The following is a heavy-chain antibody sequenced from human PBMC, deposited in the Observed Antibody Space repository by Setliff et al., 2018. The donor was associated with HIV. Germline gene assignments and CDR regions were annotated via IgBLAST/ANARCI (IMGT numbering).Heavy chain of an antibody. CDR3: ASPFGASDSGGYEYYAFAI. J-gene: IGHJ3*02. D-gene: IGHD3-22*01. CDR1: GYSFTGHY. V-gene: IGHV1-2*06. Sequence: GASVKVSCKASGYSFTGHYIHWVRQAPGQGLEWLGRSDPNSGGTKYAQKFQGRVTMTRDTSITTAYMELSRLRSDDSAVYYCASPFGASDSGGYEYYAFAIWGQGTMVTVSS. CDR2: SDPNSGGT.